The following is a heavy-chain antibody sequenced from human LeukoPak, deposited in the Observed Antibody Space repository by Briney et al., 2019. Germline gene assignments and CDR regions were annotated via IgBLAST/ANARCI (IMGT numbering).Heavy chain of an antibody. V-gene: IGHV3-21*01. Sequence: GGSLRLSCAASGFTFSSYNMNWVRQAPGKGLEWVSSVSSGSSYIYYADSVKGRFTISRDNAKNSLYLQMNSLRAEDTAMYFCAKDLTNWNDGTYFDYWGQGTLVTVSS. D-gene: IGHD1-1*01. J-gene: IGHJ4*02. CDR3: AKDLTNWNDGTYFDY. CDR1: GFTFSSYN. CDR2: VSSGSSYI.